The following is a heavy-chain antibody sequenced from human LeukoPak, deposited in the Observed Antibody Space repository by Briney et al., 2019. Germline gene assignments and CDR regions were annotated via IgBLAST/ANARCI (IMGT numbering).Heavy chain of an antibody. D-gene: IGHD2-2*01. CDR1: GGSISSGGYY. CDR2: IYYSGST. J-gene: IGHJ6*02. CDR3: ARADCGSTSCHDYYYYGMDV. V-gene: IGHV4-31*03. Sequence: PSETLSLTCTVSGGSISSGGYYWSWIRQHPGKGLEWIGYIYYSGSTYYNPSLKGRVTISVDTSKNQFSLKLSSVTAADTAVYYCARADCGSTSCHDYYYYGMDVWGQGTTVTVSS.